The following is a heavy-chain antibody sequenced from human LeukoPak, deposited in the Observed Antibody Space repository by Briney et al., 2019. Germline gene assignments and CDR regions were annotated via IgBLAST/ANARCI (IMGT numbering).Heavy chain of an antibody. CDR3: AREWFYDSSGYYVY. J-gene: IGHJ4*02. D-gene: IGHD3-22*01. CDR2: ISSSSSPI. CDR1: GFSFSSYT. V-gene: IGHV3-48*01. Sequence: TGGSLRLSCAASGFSFSSYTMNWVRQAPGKGLEWVSYISSSSSPIYYADSVKGRFTISRDNAKNSLYLQMNSLRGEDTAVYYCAREWFYDSSGYYVYWGQGTLVTVSS.